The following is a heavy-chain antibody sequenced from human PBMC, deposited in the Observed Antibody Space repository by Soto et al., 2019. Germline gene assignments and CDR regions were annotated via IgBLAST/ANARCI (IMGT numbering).Heavy chain of an antibody. V-gene: IGHV3-21*01. CDR1: GFTFSSYT. CDR3: ARMDSGSFYGAFRV. D-gene: IGHD1-26*01. CDR2: ISSNSNYI. Sequence: PGGSLRLSCVASGFTFSSYTMNWVRQAPGKGLEWVSSISSNSNYIYYADSVKGRFTISRDNAKNSLYLQMNSLRAEDTAVYYCARMDSGSFYGAFRVWGQGTLVTVSA. J-gene: IGHJ4*02.